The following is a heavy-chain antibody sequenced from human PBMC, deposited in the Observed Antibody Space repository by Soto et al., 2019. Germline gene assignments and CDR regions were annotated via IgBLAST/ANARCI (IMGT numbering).Heavy chain of an antibody. D-gene: IGHD6-13*01. CDR3: ASLRIFSSWYQGWFDP. CDR2: IIPIFGTA. J-gene: IGHJ5*02. CDR1: GGTCSSYA. Sequence: ASVKVSCKASGGTCSSYAISWVRQAPGQGLEWMGGIIPIFGTANYAQKFQGRVTITADESTSTAYMELSSLRSEDTAVYYCASLRIFSSWYQGWFDPWGQGTLVTVSS. V-gene: IGHV1-69*13.